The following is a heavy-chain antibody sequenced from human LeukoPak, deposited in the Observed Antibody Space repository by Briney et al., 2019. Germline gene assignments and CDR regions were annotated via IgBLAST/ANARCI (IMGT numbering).Heavy chain of an antibody. V-gene: IGHV1-69*02. CDR2: IIPILGIA. CDR1: GGTFSSYT. J-gene: IGHJ4*02. D-gene: IGHD6-6*01. CDR3: ASNKGSESSSFDY. Sequence: SVKVSCKASGGTFSSYTISLVRQAPGQGLEWMGRIIPILGIANYAQEFQGRVTITADKSTSTAYMELSSLRSEDTAVYYCASNKGSESSSFDYWGQGTLVTVSS.